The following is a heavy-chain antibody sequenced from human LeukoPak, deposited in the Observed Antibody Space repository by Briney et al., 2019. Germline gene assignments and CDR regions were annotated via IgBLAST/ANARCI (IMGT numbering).Heavy chain of an antibody. CDR1: GFTFSSYA. V-gene: IGHV3-23*01. J-gene: IGHJ4*02. Sequence: GGSLRLSCTASGFTFSSYAMNWGRQAPGKGLEWVSGIGAGGTFTYYADSVKGRFTISRDNAKNSLYLQVNSLRDEDTAVYYCARELGYCTSTSCLYGFDYWGQGTLVTVSS. CDR2: IGAGGTFT. CDR3: ARELGYCTSTSCLYGFDY. D-gene: IGHD2-2*01.